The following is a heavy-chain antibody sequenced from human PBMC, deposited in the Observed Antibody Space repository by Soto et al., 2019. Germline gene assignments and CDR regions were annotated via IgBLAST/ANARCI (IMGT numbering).Heavy chain of an antibody. J-gene: IGHJ4*02. CDR1: GFTFSSYG. Sequence: GGSLRLSCAASGFTFSSYGMHWVRQAPGKGLEWVAVISYDGSNKYYADSVKGRFTISRDNSKNTLYLQMNSLRAEDTAVYYCAIPGGAMVRGVISAAWGQGTLVTVSS. V-gene: IGHV3-30*03. CDR3: AIPGGAMVRGVISAA. CDR2: ISYDGSNK. D-gene: IGHD3-10*01.